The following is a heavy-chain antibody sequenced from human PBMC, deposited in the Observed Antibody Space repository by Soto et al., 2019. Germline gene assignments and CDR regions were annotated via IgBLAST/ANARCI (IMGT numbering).Heavy chain of an antibody. D-gene: IGHD2-2*01. CDR3: AGGYCSSTSCYAFFY. J-gene: IGHJ4*02. CDR1: GYTFTSYA. CDR2: INAGNGNT. Sequence: QVQLVQSGAEVKKPGASVKVSCKASGYTFTSYAMHWVRQAPGQRLEWMGWINAGNGNTKYSQKFQGRVTITRDTSASTDYMELSSLRSEDTAVYYCAGGYCSSTSCYAFFYWGQGTLVTVSS. V-gene: IGHV1-3*01.